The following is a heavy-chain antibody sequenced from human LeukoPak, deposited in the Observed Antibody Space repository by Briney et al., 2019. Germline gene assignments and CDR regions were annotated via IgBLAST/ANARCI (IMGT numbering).Heavy chain of an antibody. Sequence: PGGSLRLSCAASGFTFSSYAMSWVRQAPGKGLEWVSAISGSGGSTYYADSVKGRFPISRDNAKNTLYLQMNSLRSEDTAVYYCAKAEWFGELLFWGQGTLATVSS. J-gene: IGHJ4*02. CDR3: AKAEWFGELLF. CDR1: GFTFSSYA. CDR2: ISGSGGST. D-gene: IGHD3-10*01. V-gene: IGHV3-23*01.